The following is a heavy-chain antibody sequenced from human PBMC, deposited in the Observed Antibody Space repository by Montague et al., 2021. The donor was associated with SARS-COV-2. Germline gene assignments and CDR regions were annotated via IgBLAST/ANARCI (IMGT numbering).Heavy chain of an antibody. J-gene: IGHJ6*02. D-gene: IGHD3-9*01. CDR1: GGSISTYY. V-gene: IGHV4-59*01. Sequence: SETLSLTCTVSGGSISTYYWNWIRQLPGKGLEWIGYIDYSGSTNYNPSLQSRVLISVDRSKSQFSLKLNSVTAADTAIYYCARLPYDNSYGMDVWGQGTTVTVSS. CDR2: IDYSGST. CDR3: ARLPYDNSYGMDV.